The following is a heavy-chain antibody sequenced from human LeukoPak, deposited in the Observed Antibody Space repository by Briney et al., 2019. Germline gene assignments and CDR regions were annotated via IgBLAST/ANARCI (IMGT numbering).Heavy chain of an antibody. D-gene: IGHD5-18*01. Sequence: ASVKVSCKASGGTFSSYTISWVRQAPGQGLEWMGRIIPILGIANYAQKFQGRVTITAGKSTSTAYMELSSLRSEDTAVYYCAREVKRGSSYGYPLLGYWGQGTLVTVSS. V-gene: IGHV1-69*04. CDR2: IIPILGIA. CDR1: GGTFSSYT. CDR3: AREVKRGSSYGYPLLGY. J-gene: IGHJ4*02.